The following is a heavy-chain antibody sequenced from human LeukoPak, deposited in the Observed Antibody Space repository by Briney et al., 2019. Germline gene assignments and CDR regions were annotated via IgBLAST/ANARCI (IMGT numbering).Heavy chain of an antibody. V-gene: IGHV4-59*01. CDR2: IYYSGST. J-gene: IGHJ4*02. Sequence: SETLSLTCTVSGGSISSYYWTWIRQPPAKGLEWIGYIYYSGSTNYNPSLKSRVTISVDTSKNQFSLKLSSVTAADTAVYYCARGEVRGVRFDYWGQGTLVTVSS. CDR3: ARGEVRGVRFDY. CDR1: GGSISSYY. D-gene: IGHD3-10*01.